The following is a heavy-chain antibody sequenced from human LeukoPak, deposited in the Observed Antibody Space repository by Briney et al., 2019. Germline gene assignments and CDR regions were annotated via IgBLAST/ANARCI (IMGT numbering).Heavy chain of an antibody. CDR3: ARSDTHHIHSSSWHFDY. CDR1: GGSIGTNF. J-gene: IGHJ4*02. D-gene: IGHD6-13*01. Sequence: PSETLYLTCSVSGGSIGTNFWSWIRQVPGNGLEWIGYRSYSGSTNYNASLKSRVSISIDTSKNQFSLELNSVTAADTAVYYCARSDTHHIHSSSWHFDYWGQGTLVTVSS. V-gene: IGHV4-59*01. CDR2: RSYSGST.